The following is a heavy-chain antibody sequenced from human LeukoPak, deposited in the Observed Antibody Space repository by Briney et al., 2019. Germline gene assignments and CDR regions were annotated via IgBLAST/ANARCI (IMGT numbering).Heavy chain of an antibody. CDR3: ARLLNLAVAG. J-gene: IGHJ4*02. D-gene: IGHD6-19*01. V-gene: IGHV1-69*13. CDR2: IIPIFGTA. CDR1: GGTFSSYA. Sequence: GASVKVPCKASGGTFSSYAISWVRQAPGQGLEWMGGIIPIFGTANYAQKFQGRVTITADESTSTAYMELSSLRSEDTAVYYCARLLNLAVAGWGQGTLVTVSS.